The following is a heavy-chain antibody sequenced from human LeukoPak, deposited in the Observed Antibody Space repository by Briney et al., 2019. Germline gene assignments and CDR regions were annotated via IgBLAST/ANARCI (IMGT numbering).Heavy chain of an antibody. D-gene: IGHD3-22*01. Sequence: PGGSLRLSCAASRYTLDVYAMYWVRHAPGEGLEWVSGISWNSGSIGYTDSVMGRFTIYRDNAKNSLYLQMNSLRAEDTALYYCAKDMGAYYDSSGPFDYWGQGTLVTVSS. V-gene: IGHV3-9*01. CDR3: AKDMGAYYDSSGPFDY. J-gene: IGHJ4*02. CDR2: ISWNSGSI. CDR1: RYTLDVYA.